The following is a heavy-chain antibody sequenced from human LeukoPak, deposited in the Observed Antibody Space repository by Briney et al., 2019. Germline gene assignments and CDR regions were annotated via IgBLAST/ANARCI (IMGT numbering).Heavy chain of an antibody. CDR3: AREDLWFGEF. J-gene: IGHJ4*02. Sequence: PSETLSLTCAVYGGSFSGYYWSWIRQPPGKGLEWIGYIYYSGSTYYNPSLKSRVTISVDTSKNQFSLKLSSVTAADTAVYYCAREDLWFGEFWGQGTLVTVSS. CDR1: GGSFSGYY. V-gene: IGHV4-30-4*08. D-gene: IGHD3-10*01. CDR2: IYYSGST.